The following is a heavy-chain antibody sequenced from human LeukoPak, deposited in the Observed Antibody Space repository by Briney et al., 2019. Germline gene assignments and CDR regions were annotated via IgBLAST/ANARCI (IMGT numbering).Heavy chain of an antibody. Sequence: ASVKVSCKASGFTFTDYYMHWVRQAPGQGLEWMGWINPNSGGTNYAQNFQNRVTMTRDTSISTAYMDLTRLRSDDTAVYYCAKGRSSGYDLAPLEDWGQGTLVTVSS. CDR3: AKGRSSGYDLAPLED. CDR2: INPNSGGT. D-gene: IGHD5-12*01. V-gene: IGHV1-2*02. J-gene: IGHJ4*02. CDR1: GFTFTDYY.